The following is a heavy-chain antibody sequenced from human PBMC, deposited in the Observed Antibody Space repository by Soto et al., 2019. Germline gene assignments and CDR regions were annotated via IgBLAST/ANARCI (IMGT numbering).Heavy chain of an antibody. D-gene: IGHD3-22*01. CDR3: ARLEDYYDWFDP. Sequence: SETLSLTCTVSGGSISSYYWSWIRQPPGKGLEWIGYIYYSGSTNYNPSLKSRVTISVDTSKNQFSLKLSSVTAADTAVYCCARLEDYYDWFDPWGQGTLVTVSS. CDR2: IYYSGST. V-gene: IGHV4-59*01. CDR1: GGSISSYY. J-gene: IGHJ5*02.